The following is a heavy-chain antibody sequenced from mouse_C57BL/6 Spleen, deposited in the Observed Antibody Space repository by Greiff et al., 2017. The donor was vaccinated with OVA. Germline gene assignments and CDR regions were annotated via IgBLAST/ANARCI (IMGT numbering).Heavy chain of an antibody. CDR3: ASDGSHWYFDV. J-gene: IGHJ1*03. CDR2: IYPGDGDT. V-gene: IGHV1-80*01. D-gene: IGHD1-1*01. Sequence: VKLVESGAELVKPGASVKISCKASGYAFSSYWMNWVKQRPGKGLEWIGQIYPGDGDTNYNGKFKGKATLTADKSSSTAYMQLSSLTSEDAAVXFCASDGSHWYFDVWGTGTTVTVSS. CDR1: GYAFSSYW.